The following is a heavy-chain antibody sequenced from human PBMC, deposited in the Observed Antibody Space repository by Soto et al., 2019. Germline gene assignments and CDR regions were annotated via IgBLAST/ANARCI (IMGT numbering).Heavy chain of an antibody. D-gene: IGHD6-6*01. CDR1: GGSISSGGYY. J-gene: IGHJ6*02. V-gene: IGHV4-31*03. CDR3: ARVNRMSYSSSSRWDYYGMDV. Sequence: SETLSLTCTVSGGSISSGGYYWSWIRQHPGKGLEWIGYIYYSGSTYYNPSLKSRVTISVDTSKNQFSLKLSSVTAADTAVYYCARVNRMSYSSSSRWDYYGMDVWGQGTTVTVSS. CDR2: IYYSGST.